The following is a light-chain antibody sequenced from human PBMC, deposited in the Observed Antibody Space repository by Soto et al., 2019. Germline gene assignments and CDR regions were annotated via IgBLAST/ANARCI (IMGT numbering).Light chain of an antibody. CDR1: QSVSSN. V-gene: IGKV3-15*01. CDR2: GAS. CDR3: QQYNNWYT. Sequence: EIVMTQSPATLSVSPGERATLSCRASQSVSSNLAWYQQTPGQAPRLLIYGASTRATGIPARFSGSGSGTEFTLTISILQSEDFAVYYCQQYNNWYTFGQGTKLEIK. J-gene: IGKJ2*01.